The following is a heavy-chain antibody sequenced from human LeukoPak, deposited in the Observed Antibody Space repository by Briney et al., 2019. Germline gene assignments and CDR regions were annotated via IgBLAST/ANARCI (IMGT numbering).Heavy chain of an antibody. CDR1: GYTFTVYY. J-gene: IGHJ5*02. CDR3: ARDQWEQLNDWFDH. D-gene: IGHD1-26*01. Sequence: AAVTVSFTSSGYTFTVYYMHWVRQAPGQGLGWVGWINPNSGGTNYSQKFQGRVTMTRDTSISTAYVELRSLRSDDTAVYYCARDQWEQLNDWFDHWGQGTLVTVSS. CDR2: INPNSGGT. V-gene: IGHV1-2*02.